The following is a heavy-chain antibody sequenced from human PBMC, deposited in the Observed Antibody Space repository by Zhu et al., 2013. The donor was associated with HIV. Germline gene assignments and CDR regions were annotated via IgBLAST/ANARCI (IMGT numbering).Heavy chain of an antibody. V-gene: IGHV1-2*02. J-gene: IGHJ6*02. CDR1: GYIFTGYY. Sequence: QVQLVQSGAEVKKPGASVKVSCKASGYIFTGYYMHWVRQAPGQGLEWMGWINLNSGGTNYAQKFQGRVTMTRDTSISTAYMELSRLRSDDTAVYYCARVGRGSSTYFYDMDVWGQGTTVAVSS. CDR2: INLNSGGT. CDR3: ARVGRGSSTYFYDMDV. D-gene: IGHD6-6*01.